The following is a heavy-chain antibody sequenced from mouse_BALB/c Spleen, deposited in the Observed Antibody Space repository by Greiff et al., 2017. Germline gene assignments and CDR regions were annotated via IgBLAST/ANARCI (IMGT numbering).Heavy chain of an antibody. CDR3: ARSNYYYGSSYLDY. J-gene: IGHJ2*01. CDR1: GYSFTSYW. CDR2: INPSTGYT. D-gene: IGHD1-1*01. Sequence: VQLQQSGPQLVRPGASVKISCKASGYSFTSYWMHWVKQRPGQGLEWIGYINPSTGYTEYNQKFKDKATLTADKSSSTAYMQLSSLTSEDSAVYYCARSNYYYGSSYLDYWGQGTTLTVSS. V-gene: IGHV1-4*01.